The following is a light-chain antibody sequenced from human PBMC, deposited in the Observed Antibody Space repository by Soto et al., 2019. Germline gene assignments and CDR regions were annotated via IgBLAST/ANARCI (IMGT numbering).Light chain of an antibody. CDR2: DAS. CDR3: QHRANWPLT. V-gene: IGKV3-11*01. Sequence: DIVLTQSPATLSLSPGERATLSCRASQSVSKWLVWYQQKPGQAPRLLIYDASTRASDIPARFSGSGSGTDFTLTISSLEPVDFAVYYCQHRANWPLTFGGGTKVEIK. J-gene: IGKJ4*01. CDR1: QSVSKW.